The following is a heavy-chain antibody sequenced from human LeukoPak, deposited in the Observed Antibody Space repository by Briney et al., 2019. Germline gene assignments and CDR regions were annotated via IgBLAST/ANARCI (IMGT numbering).Heavy chain of an antibody. J-gene: IGHJ4*02. V-gene: IGHV3-30*02. Sequence: PGGSLRLSCAASGFTFSSYAMHWVRQAPGKGLEWVAFIRYDGSAKYYADSVKGRFTISRDNSKNTLYLQMNSLRAEDTAVYYCAKDQTIFGVVIGYCFDYWGQGTLVTVSS. CDR1: GFTFSSYA. CDR3: AKDQTIFGVVIGYCFDY. CDR2: IRYDGSAK. D-gene: IGHD3-3*01.